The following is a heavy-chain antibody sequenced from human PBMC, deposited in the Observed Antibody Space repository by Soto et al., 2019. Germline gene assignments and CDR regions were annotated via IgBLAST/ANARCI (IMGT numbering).Heavy chain of an antibody. J-gene: IGHJ4*02. D-gene: IGHD3-22*01. CDR2: IYYSGST. V-gene: IGHV4-31*03. CDR1: GGSISSGGYY. Sequence: PSETLSLTCTVSGGSISSGGYYWSWIRQHPGKGLEWIGYIYYSGSTYYNPSLKSRVTISVDTSKNQFSLKLSSVTAADTAVYYCARLLIVVTSFDYWGQGTLVTVSS. CDR3: ARLLIVVTSFDY.